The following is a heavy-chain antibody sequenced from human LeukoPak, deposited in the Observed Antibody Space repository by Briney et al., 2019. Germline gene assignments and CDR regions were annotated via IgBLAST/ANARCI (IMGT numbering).Heavy chain of an antibody. Sequence: GGSLRLSCAASGFIFKDYWMIWVRQAPGKGLEWVANIKQDGSEKYYVDSVKSRFTISRDNAKNSLYLQMNTLRAEDTAMYYCAKDAQPRSRWFDPWGQGTPVTVSS. CDR3: AKDAQPRSRWFDP. V-gene: IGHV3-7*03. CDR2: IKQDGSEK. CDR1: GFIFKDYW. D-gene: IGHD3-16*01. J-gene: IGHJ5*02.